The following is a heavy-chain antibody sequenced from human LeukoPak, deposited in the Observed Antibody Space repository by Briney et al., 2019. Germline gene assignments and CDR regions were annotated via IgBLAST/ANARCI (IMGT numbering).Heavy chain of an antibody. Sequence: GGSLRLSCAASGFTFDDYAMHWVRQAPGKGLEWVSGISWYSGSIGYADSVKGRFTISRDNAKNSLYLQMNSLRAEDMALYFCAKGPGDYVGYYFDYWGQGTLVTVSS. V-gene: IGHV3-9*03. CDR3: AKGPGDYVGYYFDY. CDR2: ISWYSGSI. D-gene: IGHD4-17*01. CDR1: GFTFDDYA. J-gene: IGHJ4*02.